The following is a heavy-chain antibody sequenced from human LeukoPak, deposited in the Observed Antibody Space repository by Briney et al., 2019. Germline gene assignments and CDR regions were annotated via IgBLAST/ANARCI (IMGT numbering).Heavy chain of an antibody. CDR1: GFTFSSYG. Sequence: GGSLRLSCAASGFTFSSYGMHWVRQAPGKGLEWVAVISYDGSNKYYADSVKGRFTISRDNAKNSLYLQMNSLRGEDTAVYYCARDLMGATHYFQHWGQGTLVTVSS. CDR2: ISYDGSNK. V-gene: IGHV3-30*03. D-gene: IGHD1-26*01. J-gene: IGHJ1*01. CDR3: ARDLMGATHYFQH.